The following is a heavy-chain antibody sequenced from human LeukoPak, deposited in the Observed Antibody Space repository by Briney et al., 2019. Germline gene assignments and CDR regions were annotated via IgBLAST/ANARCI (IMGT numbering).Heavy chain of an antibody. V-gene: IGHV3-48*01. CDR2: ISGGSDII. D-gene: IGHD3-10*01. J-gene: IGHJ4*02. Sequence: PGGSLRLSCAASGFSFSRHAMNWVRQAPGKGLEWISHISGGSDIIEYADSVKGRFIISRDNGRGSLYLQMNSLRVEDTAVYYCARYGSGRNYIDPFDFWGQGTLVAVSS. CDR3: ARYGSGRNYIDPFDF. CDR1: GFSFSRHA.